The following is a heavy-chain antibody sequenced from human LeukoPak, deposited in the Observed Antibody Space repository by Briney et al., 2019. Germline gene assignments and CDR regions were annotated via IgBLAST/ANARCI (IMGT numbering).Heavy chain of an antibody. V-gene: IGHV4-30-2*01. J-gene: IGHJ4*02. D-gene: IGHD6-13*01. Sequence: SETLSLTCTVSGGSISSGGYYWSWIRQPPGKGLEWIGYIYHSGSTYYNPSLKSRVTMSVDTSKNQFSLKLSSVTAADTAVYYCARHVGYSRGIDYWGQGTLVTVSS. CDR2: IYHSGST. CDR3: ARHVGYSRGIDY. CDR1: GGSISSGGYY.